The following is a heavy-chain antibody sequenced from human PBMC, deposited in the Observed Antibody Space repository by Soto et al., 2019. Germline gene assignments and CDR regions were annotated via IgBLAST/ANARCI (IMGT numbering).Heavy chain of an antibody. CDR3: MLGSGWKDFDY. CDR1: GGSISGSSYY. D-gene: IGHD3-22*01. J-gene: IGHJ4*02. Sequence: QLQLQESGPGLVKPSETLSLTCTVSGGSISGSSYYWGWIRQPPGKGLEWLGNIYYSGSTYYNPSLKSRVTIPVDTSKNQFSLKLSSVTAADTAVYYCMLGSGWKDFDYWGQGTLVTVSS. CDR2: IYYSGST. V-gene: IGHV4-39*01.